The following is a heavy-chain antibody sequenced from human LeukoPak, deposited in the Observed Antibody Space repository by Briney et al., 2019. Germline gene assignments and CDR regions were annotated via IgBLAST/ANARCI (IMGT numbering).Heavy chain of an antibody. CDR2: IRSKANSYAT. D-gene: IGHD2-15*01. Sequence: KPGGSLRLSCAASGFTFSGSAMHWVRQASGKGLEWVGRIRSKANSYATAYAASVKGRFTISRDDSKNTVYLQMNSLKTEDTAVYYCTTLTRYCSGGSCYDYWGQGTLVTVSS. V-gene: IGHV3-73*01. J-gene: IGHJ4*02. CDR1: GFTFSGSA. CDR3: TTLTRYCSGGSCYDY.